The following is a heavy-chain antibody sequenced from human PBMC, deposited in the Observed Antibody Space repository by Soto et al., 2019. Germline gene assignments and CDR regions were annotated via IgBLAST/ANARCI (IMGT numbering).Heavy chain of an antibody. CDR1: GLTFSTYN. CDR3: VRAWGASSYGYVY. V-gene: IGHV3-48*02. J-gene: IGHJ4*02. Sequence: EVQVGESGGGLVQPGGSRRLSCAVSGLTFSTYNFNWVRQAPGKGLEWISFIHPGTTTRHYADSVKGRFTISRDNAKNSLYLQMNSLTDADTAVYYCVRAWGASSYGYVYWGQGTLVTVSS. D-gene: IGHD5-18*01. CDR2: IHPGTTTR.